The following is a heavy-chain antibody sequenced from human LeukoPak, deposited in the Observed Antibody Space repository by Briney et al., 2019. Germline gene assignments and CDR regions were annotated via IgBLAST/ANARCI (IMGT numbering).Heavy chain of an antibody. CDR1: GFTFSSYW. V-gene: IGHV3-7*01. D-gene: IGHD3-16*01. J-gene: IGHJ4*02. CDR2: IKQDGSEK. Sequence: GGSLRLSCAASGFTFSSYWMSWVRQAPGKGLEWVANIKQDGSEKYYVDSVKGRFTISRDNAKNSLYLQMNSLRAEDTAVYYCARFSPLYVWGSHFDYWGQGTLVTVSS. CDR3: ARFSPLYVWGSHFDY.